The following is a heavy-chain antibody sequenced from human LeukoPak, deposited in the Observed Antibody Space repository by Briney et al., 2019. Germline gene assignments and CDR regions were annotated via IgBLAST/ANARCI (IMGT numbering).Heavy chain of an antibody. CDR1: GGAFSSYA. J-gene: IGHJ4*02. CDR2: IIPIFGTA. Sequence: SVKVSCKASGGAFSSYAISWVRQAPGQGLEWMGGIIPIFGTANYAQKFQGRVTITADESTSTAYMELSSLRSEDTAVYYCAREVFAGYRAFDYWGQGTLVTVSS. CDR3: AREVFAGYRAFDY. V-gene: IGHV1-69*13. D-gene: IGHD3-16*02.